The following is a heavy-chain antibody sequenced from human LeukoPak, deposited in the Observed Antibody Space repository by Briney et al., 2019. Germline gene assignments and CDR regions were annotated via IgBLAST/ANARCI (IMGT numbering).Heavy chain of an antibody. CDR3: ARSRGTIFGVVYYFDY. CDR2: INPNSGGT. CDR1: GYTFTGCY. Sequence: ASVKVSCKASGYTFTGCYMHWVRQAPGQGLEWMGWINPNSGGTNYAQKFQGRVTMTRDTSISTAYMELSRLRSDDTAVYYCARSRGTIFGVVYYFDYWGQGTLVTVSS. J-gene: IGHJ4*02. D-gene: IGHD3-3*01. V-gene: IGHV1-2*02.